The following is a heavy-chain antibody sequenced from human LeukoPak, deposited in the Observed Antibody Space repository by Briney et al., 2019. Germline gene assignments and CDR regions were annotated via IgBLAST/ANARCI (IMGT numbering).Heavy chain of an antibody. D-gene: IGHD4-17*01. V-gene: IGHV4-59*01. Sequence: SETLSLTCTVSSGSISTYYWNWIRQPPGKGLEWIGYIYYSGSTNYNPSLKSRVTISVDTSKNQFSLKLSSVTAADTAVYYYARDLGYGDPFDYWGQGTLVTVSS. J-gene: IGHJ4*02. CDR1: SGSISTYY. CDR3: ARDLGYGDPFDY. CDR2: IYYSGST.